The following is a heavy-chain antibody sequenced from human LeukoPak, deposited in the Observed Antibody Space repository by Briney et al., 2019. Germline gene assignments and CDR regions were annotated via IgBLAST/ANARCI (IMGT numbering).Heavy chain of an antibody. CDR3: ARGGYHYDTSGYNDAFDI. Sequence: GESLRLSCAGSGFTFSSYWMHWVRQAPGKGLVWVSRINSDGSSTRYADSVKGRFTMSRDNAKNTLYLQMNSLRAEDTAVYYCARGGYHYDTSGYNDAFDIWGQGTMVTVSS. CDR2: INSDGSST. V-gene: IGHV3-74*01. D-gene: IGHD3-22*01. J-gene: IGHJ3*02. CDR1: GFTFSSYW.